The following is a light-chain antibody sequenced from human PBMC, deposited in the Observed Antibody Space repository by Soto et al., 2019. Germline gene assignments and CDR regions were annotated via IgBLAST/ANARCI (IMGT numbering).Light chain of an antibody. CDR2: GAS. CDR3: QQYGFSPLT. J-gene: IGKJ4*01. Sequence: EIVLTQSPGTLSLSPGERATLSCRASQSVSNNYLAWYQQKPGQAPRLLIYGASSRATGVPDRFSGSGSGTDFTLTISRLEPEDFAVYSCQQYGFSPLTFGGGTKVEIK. V-gene: IGKV3-20*01. CDR1: QSVSNNY.